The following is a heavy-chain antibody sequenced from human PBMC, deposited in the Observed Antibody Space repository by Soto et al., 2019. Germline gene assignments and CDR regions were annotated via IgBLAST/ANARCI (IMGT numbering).Heavy chain of an antibody. Sequence: EVQLVESGGGLVQPGGSLRLSCAASGFTFSNYDMHWVRQATGEGLQWVANINVAGNTYYPVSVKGRFTISRENAKNSLYLHINSLRAEDTAVYYCTRTADFTSAFDIWGQGTMVTVSS. CDR3: TRTADFTSAFDI. D-gene: IGHD2-21*02. CDR1: GFTFSNYD. J-gene: IGHJ3*02. CDR2: INVAGNT. V-gene: IGHV3-13*01.